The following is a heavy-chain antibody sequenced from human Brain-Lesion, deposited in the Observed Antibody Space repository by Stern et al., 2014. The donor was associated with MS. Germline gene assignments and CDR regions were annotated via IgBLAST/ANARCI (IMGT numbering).Heavy chain of an antibody. J-gene: IGHJ6*02. CDR1: GYIFTGYY. CDR3: ARDQRGITIFGVVTDYYYLGMDV. V-gene: IGHV1-2*02. D-gene: IGHD3-3*01. CDR2: SKPNTGGT. Sequence: VHLVESGAEVKKPGASVKVSCKTSGYIFTGYYIHWVRQAPGQGLEWMAWSKPNTGGTKYAQKFQGRVTMSRDTSISTAYVELSSLTSDDTAVYYCARDQRGITIFGVVTDYYYLGMDVWGQGTTVTVSS.